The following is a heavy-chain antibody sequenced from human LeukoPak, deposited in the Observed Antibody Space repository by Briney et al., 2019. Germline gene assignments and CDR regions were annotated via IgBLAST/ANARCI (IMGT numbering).Heavy chain of an antibody. Sequence: GSLKLFCAASGYTFKQDFLSRVRQAPRKGPEGVSAISGSGDSTYYANSVKGRFTISRDNSKNTLYLQMNSLKVEDTALYYCAKGAGPRPPYYYGVDVWGLGTTLTVSS. V-gene: IGHV3-23*01. CDR2: ISGSGDST. J-gene: IGHJ6*02. CDR3: AKGAGPRPPYYYGVDV. D-gene: IGHD6-6*01. CDR1: GYTFKQDF.